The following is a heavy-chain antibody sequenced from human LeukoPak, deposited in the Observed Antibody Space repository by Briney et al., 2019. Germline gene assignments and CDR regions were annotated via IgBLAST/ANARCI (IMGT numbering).Heavy chain of an antibody. CDR3: ARAIGGYYCDY. D-gene: IGHD3-22*01. CDR2: IYDSGST. Sequence: SETLSLTCTVSGGSISSYYWSWIRQPPGKGLEWIGYIYDSGSTNYNPSPKSRVTISVDTSKNQFSLKLSSVTAADTAVYYCARAIGGYYCDYWGQGTLVTVSS. CDR1: GGSISSYY. J-gene: IGHJ4*02. V-gene: IGHV4-59*01.